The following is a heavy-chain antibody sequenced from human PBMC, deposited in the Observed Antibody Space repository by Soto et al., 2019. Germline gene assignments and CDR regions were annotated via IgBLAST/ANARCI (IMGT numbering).Heavy chain of an antibody. Sequence: SETLSLTCTVSGGSIGSYFWSWIRQPPGKGLEWIRYMSQSGTTSYNPSLKSRATISVDTSKNQISLKLTSVTAADTAVYYCARDRGGIVVASNPLGEWFDPWGPGTLVTVSS. J-gene: IGHJ5*02. CDR1: GGSIGSYF. CDR2: MSQSGTT. V-gene: IGHV4-59*01. D-gene: IGHD2-15*01. CDR3: ARDRGGIVVASNPLGEWFDP.